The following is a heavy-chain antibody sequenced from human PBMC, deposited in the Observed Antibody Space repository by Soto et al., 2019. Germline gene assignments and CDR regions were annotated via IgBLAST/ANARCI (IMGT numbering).Heavy chain of an antibody. D-gene: IGHD4-17*01. CDR2: IYYSGST. Sequence: XXTLSLRYTVSGGSISSYYWSWIPQPPGKGLEWIGYIYYSGSTNYTPSLKSRVTISVDTSKNQFSLKLSSVTAADTAVYYCARAYGDYVFDYWGQGTLVTVSS. CDR3: ARAYGDYVFDY. V-gene: IGHV4-59*01. CDR1: GGSISSYY. J-gene: IGHJ4*02.